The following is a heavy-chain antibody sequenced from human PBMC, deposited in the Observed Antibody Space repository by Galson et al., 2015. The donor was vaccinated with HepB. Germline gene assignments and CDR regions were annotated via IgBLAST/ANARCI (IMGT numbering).Heavy chain of an antibody. CDR3: AGLERNSGSFDY. J-gene: IGHJ4*02. V-gene: IGHV4-30-4*01. CDR2: IFYRGST. CDR1: GGSISNGDYY. D-gene: IGHD3-10*01. Sequence: TLSLTCSVSGGSISNGDYYWSWIRQSPGQGLERIGHIFYRGSTYYKSSLENRVTISVDTSKNHFSLKLNFVTAADTAVYYCAGLERNSGSFDYWGQGTLVTVSS.